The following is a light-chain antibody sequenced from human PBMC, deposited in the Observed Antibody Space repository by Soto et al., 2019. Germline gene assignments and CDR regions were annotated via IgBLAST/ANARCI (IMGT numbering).Light chain of an antibody. Sequence: QSALTQPASVSGSPGQSITISCTGTSSDIGGYNFVSWYQHHPGRAPKLMIYEVSNRPSGVSNRFSGSKSGDTASLTISGLQAEDEADYYCTSYRTTTNLLYVFGTGTKVTVL. CDR1: SSDIGGYNF. V-gene: IGLV2-14*01. J-gene: IGLJ1*01. CDR2: EVS. CDR3: TSYRTTTNLLYV.